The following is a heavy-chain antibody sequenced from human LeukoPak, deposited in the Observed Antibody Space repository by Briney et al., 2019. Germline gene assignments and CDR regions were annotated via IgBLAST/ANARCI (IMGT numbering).Heavy chain of an antibody. J-gene: IGHJ3*02. CDR1: GGTFSSYA. CDR2: IIPIFGTA. D-gene: IGHD3/OR15-3a*01. V-gene: IGHV1-69*13. Sequence: ASVKVSCKASGGTFSSYAISWVRQAPGQGPEWRGGIIPIFGTANYAQKVQGRVTITADDSTSTAYMKLSSLRSEDTAVYYCARLWTGEDDAFDIWGQGTMVTVSS. CDR3: ARLWTGEDDAFDI.